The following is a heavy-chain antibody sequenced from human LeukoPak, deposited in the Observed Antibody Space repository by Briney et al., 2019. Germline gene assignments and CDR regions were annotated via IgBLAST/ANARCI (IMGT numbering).Heavy chain of an antibody. CDR3: ARELDILTGYYPPFGY. J-gene: IGHJ4*02. CDR1: GYTFTGYY. D-gene: IGHD3-9*01. Sequence: ASVKVSCKASGYTFTGYYMHWVRQAPGHGLEWMGWINPNSGGTNYAQKFQGRVTMTRDTSISTAYMELSRLRSDDTAVYYCARELDILTGYYPPFGYWGQGTLVTVSS. V-gene: IGHV1-2*02. CDR2: INPNSGGT.